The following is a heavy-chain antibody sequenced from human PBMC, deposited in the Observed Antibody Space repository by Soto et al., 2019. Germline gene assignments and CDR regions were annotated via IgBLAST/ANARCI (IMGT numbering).Heavy chain of an antibody. J-gene: IGHJ3*02. CDR2: IIPMLGVR. V-gene: IGHV1-69*02. CDR3: TIGSWSGEVFDI. D-gene: IGHD2-21*01. CDR1: GGTFNTYS. Sequence: QVQLVQSGAEVKKPGSSVKVSCKDSGGTFNTYSMFWVRQAPGQGLEWMGRIIPMLGVRNYAQRFQDRVTITADKSTATVHMELSSLRSEDTSLYYGTIGSWSGEVFDIWGQGTMVTVSS.